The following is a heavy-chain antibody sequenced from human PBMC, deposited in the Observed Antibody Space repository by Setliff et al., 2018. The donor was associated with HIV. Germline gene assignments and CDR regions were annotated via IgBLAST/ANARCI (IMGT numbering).Heavy chain of an antibody. D-gene: IGHD6-6*01. Sequence: SETLSLTCTVSGGSISSSIYYWGWIRQPPGKGLEWIGFIYYSGSTYYYSGTTFYNPSLKSRVSISVDTSRNEFSLKLTSVTAADTAVYYCAREFSSSSFDQWGQGTLVTVSS. CDR1: GGSISSSIYY. V-gene: IGHV4-39*02. CDR2: IYYSGST. CDR3: AREFSSSSFDQ. J-gene: IGHJ4*02.